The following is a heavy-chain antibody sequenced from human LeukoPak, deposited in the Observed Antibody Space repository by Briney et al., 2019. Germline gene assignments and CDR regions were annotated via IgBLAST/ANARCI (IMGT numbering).Heavy chain of an antibody. V-gene: IGHV3-23*01. Sequence: GGSRRRSCVAAGCIGSEYSISWVRHAPERGLECVSSLRGDVDTFYATSVKGRFSLSRDDSRNTVYLQLSNLRVEDTAVYYCARASWISSADAVCWGQGTPVTVSS. CDR2: LRGDVDT. CDR3: ARASWISSADAVC. J-gene: IGHJ4*01. D-gene: IGHD2-2*03. CDR1: GCIGSEYS.